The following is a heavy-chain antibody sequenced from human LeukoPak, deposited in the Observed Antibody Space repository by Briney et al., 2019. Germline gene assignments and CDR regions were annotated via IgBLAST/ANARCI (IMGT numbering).Heavy chain of an antibody. CDR2: ISYDGSNK. D-gene: IGHD3-16*02. V-gene: IGHV3-30*18. CDR3: AKDSLGTYYDYVWGSYRYTGFDY. J-gene: IGHJ4*02. Sequence: GRSLRLSCAASGFTFSSYGMHWVRQAPGKGLEWVAVISYDGSNKYYADSVKGRFTISRDNSKNTLYLQMNSLRAEDTAVYYCAKDSLGTYYDYVWGSYRYTGFDYWGQGTLVTVSS. CDR1: GFTFSSYG.